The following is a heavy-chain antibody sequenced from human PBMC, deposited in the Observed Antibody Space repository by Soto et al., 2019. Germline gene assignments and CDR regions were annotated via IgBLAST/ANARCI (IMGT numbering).Heavy chain of an antibody. CDR1: GDSISSNY. CDR2: ISNSGYT. V-gene: IGHV4-59*01. J-gene: IGHJ4*02. Sequence: SSETLSLTCTASGDSISSNYWSWIRQPPGKGLEWIGYISNSGYTNYNPSLKSRVTISVDTSKNQFSLKLSSVTAADTAVYYCARKNDYYDYWGQGTRVTVSS. CDR3: ARKNDYYDY.